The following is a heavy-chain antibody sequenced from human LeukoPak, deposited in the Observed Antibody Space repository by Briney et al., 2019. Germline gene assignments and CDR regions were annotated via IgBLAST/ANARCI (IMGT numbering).Heavy chain of an antibody. Sequence: SETLSLTCAVSGGSISSYYWIWIRQPPGKGLEWIGYIYYSGITNYNPSLKSRVTISVDTSKNQFSLKLSSVTAADTAVYYCARHLYSGYERVFGYWGQGTLVTVSS. CDR3: ARHLYSGYERVFGY. CDR1: GGSISSYY. V-gene: IGHV4-59*08. D-gene: IGHD5-12*01. CDR2: IYYSGIT. J-gene: IGHJ4*02.